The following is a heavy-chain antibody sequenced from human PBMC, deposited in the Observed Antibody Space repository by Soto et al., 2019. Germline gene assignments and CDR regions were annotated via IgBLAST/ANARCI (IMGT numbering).Heavy chain of an antibody. J-gene: IGHJ6*02. Sequence: ASVKVSCKASGGTFSSYAINWVRQAPGQGLEWMGGIIPIFGTANYAQKFQGRVTITADESTSTAYMELSSLRSEDTAVYYCARDESSWYARDYYYGMDVWGQGTTVTVS. D-gene: IGHD6-13*01. CDR2: IIPIFGTA. CDR3: ARDESSWYARDYYYGMDV. CDR1: GGTFSSYA. V-gene: IGHV1-69*13.